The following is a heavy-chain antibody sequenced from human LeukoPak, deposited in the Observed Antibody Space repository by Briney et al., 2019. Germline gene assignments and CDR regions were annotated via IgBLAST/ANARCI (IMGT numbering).Heavy chain of an antibody. D-gene: IGHD5-18*01. V-gene: IGHV3-33*01. CDR2: IWYDGSNK. Sequence: PGGSLRLSCAASGFTFSSYGMHWVRQAPGKGLEWVAVIWYDGSNKYYADSVKGRFTISRDNSKSTLYLQMNSLRAEDTAVYYCARGRRALDTATGMVGYWGQGTLVTVSS. J-gene: IGHJ4*02. CDR1: GFTFSSYG. CDR3: ARGRRALDTATGMVGY.